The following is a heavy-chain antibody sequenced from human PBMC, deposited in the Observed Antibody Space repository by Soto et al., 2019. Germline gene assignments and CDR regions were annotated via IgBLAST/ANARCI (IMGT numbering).Heavy chain of an antibody. Sequence: PGGSLRLSCAASGFTFSSYAMHWVRQAPGKGLEWVAVISYDGSNKYYADSVKGRFTISRDNSKNTLYLQMNSLRAEDTAVYYCARVGCSSTSCWPGDYYYYGMDVWGQGTTVTVSS. CDR2: ISYDGSNK. J-gene: IGHJ6*02. D-gene: IGHD2-2*01. CDR3: ARVGCSSTSCWPGDYYYYGMDV. CDR1: GFTFSSYA. V-gene: IGHV3-30-3*01.